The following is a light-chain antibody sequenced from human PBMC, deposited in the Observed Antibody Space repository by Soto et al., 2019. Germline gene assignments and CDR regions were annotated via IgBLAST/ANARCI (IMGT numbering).Light chain of an antibody. CDR3: QAWDSRSYVV. CDR1: KLGNKY. CDR2: QDN. Sequence: SYELTQPPSVSVSPGQTAIITCSGDKLGNKYTCWYQQKPGQSPVLVIYQDNKRPSGIPERFSGSNSGNTATLTISGTQAMDEADYYCQAWDSRSYVVFGGGTKLT. V-gene: IGLV3-1*01. J-gene: IGLJ3*02.